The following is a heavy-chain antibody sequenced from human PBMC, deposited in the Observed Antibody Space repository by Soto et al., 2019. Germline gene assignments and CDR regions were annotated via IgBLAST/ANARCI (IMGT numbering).Heavy chain of an antibody. CDR3: ATHPYSSGWYC. CDR2: IKQDGSEK. J-gene: IGHJ4*02. CDR1: GFTFSSYW. D-gene: IGHD6-13*01. Sequence: EVQLVESGGGLVQPGGSLRLSCAASGFTFSSYWMTWVRQAPGKGLEWVANIKQDGSEKYYVDSVKGRFTISRDNAKNSLYLQMKSLRAEDTAVYYCATHPYSSGWYCWGQGTLVTVSS. V-gene: IGHV3-7*02.